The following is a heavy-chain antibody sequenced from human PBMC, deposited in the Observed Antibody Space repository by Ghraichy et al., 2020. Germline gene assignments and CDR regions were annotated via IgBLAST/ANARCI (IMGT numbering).Heavy chain of an antibody. CDR3: TTTPNLVMDDYGDYGKY. CDR2: IKSKTDGGTT. J-gene: IGHJ1*01. Sequence: GGSLRLSCAASGFTFSNAWMSWVRQAPGKGLEWVGRIKSKTDGGTTDYAAPVKGRFTISRDDSKNTLYLQMNSLKTEDTAVYYCTTTPNLVMDDYGDYGKYWGQGTLVTVSS. D-gene: IGHD4-17*01. CDR1: GFTFSNAW. V-gene: IGHV3-15*01.